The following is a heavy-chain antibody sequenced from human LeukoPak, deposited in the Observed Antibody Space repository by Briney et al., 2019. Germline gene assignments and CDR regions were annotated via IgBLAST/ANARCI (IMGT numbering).Heavy chain of an antibody. V-gene: IGHV3-23*01. D-gene: IGHD5-12*01. CDR1: GFTFRNYA. Sequence: GGSLRLSCAASGFTFRNYAMNWVRPAPGKGLEWVSGISGSGGSTFYADSAKGRFTITRDNSKSTLYLQMNSLRVEDTALYFCAKFPGTSDYWTFDSWGQGTLVTVSS. CDR3: AKFPGTSDYWTFDS. J-gene: IGHJ4*02. CDR2: ISGSGGST.